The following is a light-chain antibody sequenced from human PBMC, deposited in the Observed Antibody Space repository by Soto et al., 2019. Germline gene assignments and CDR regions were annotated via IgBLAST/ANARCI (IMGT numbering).Light chain of an antibody. J-gene: IGKJ4*01. V-gene: IGKV3-20*01. CDR2: DVS. CDR1: QRVPTKY. Sequence: IVMTQSPGTLSLSPGERATLSCRASQRVPTKYLAWFQQKPGQAPRLLMNDVSTRVTGFPDRFSGSGSYTDFPLTISRLEREDFAVYYCQHYGDSPSFGGGTKVE. CDR3: QHYGDSPS.